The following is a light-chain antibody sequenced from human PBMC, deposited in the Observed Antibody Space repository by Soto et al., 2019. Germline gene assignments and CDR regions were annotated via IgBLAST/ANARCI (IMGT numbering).Light chain of an antibody. CDR1: QSVLYSSNTKNY. V-gene: IGKV4-1*01. Sequence: DIVMTQSPDSLAVSLGERATINCKSSQSVLYSSNTKNYLAWYQQKPGQPPKLLIYWASTRESGFPDRFSGSGSGTDFTLTISSLQAEDVAFYYCQQYYSTPYTFGQGTKLEIK. CDR3: QQYYSTPYT. CDR2: WAS. J-gene: IGKJ2*01.